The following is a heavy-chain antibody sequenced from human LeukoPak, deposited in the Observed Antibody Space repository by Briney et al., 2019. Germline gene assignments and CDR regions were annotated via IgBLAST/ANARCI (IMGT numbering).Heavy chain of an antibody. CDR1: GGSISNYY. CDR2: IYYSGST. Sequence: SETLSLTCTVSGGSISNYYWSWIRQPPGKGLEWIGYIYYSGSTNYNPSLKSRVTISVDTSKNQFSLKLSSVTAADTAVYYCASSLLPTYSSSSAGFDYWGQGTLVTVSS. CDR3: ASSLLPTYSSSSAGFDY. V-gene: IGHV4-59*01. D-gene: IGHD6-6*01. J-gene: IGHJ4*02.